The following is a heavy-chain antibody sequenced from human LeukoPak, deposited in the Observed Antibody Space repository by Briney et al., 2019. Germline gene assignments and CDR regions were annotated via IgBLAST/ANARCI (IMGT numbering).Heavy chain of an antibody. CDR2: IYYSGTT. D-gene: IGHD3-10*01. CDR1: GASVSGSADY. Sequence: KPSETLSLTCTVSGASVSGSADYWGWIRQPPGKGLEWIASIYYSGTTYYNPSLKSRVTISADTSKNQFSLKLNSVTAADAVVYYCASYYTGEHYFQHLGQGTLVTVSS. V-gene: IGHV4-39*01. J-gene: IGHJ1*01. CDR3: ASYYTGEHYFQH.